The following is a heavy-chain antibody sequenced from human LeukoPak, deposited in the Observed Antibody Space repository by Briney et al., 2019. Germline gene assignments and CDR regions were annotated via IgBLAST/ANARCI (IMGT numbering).Heavy chain of an antibody. Sequence: GGSLRLSCAASGFTFSIYSMSWVRQAPGKGLEWVSSISGDSNYIYYADSVKGRFTISRDNAKNSLYLQMNSLRAEDTAVYYCVRDSIFDYWGQGTLVTVSS. CDR1: GFTFSIYS. V-gene: IGHV3-21*01. CDR3: VRDSIFDY. D-gene: IGHD3-9*01. CDR2: ISGDSNYI. J-gene: IGHJ4*02.